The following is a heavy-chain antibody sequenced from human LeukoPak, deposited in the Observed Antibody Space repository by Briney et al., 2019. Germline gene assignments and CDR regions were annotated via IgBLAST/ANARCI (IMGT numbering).Heavy chain of an antibody. J-gene: IGHJ3*02. CDR1: GFTFSFYG. CDR2: IWSHGNEK. CDR3: ARWGISAAHDAFDM. V-gene: IGHV3-33*01. Sequence: PGGSLRLFCAASGFTFSFYGMHWVRQAPGKGLKWVAVIWSHGNEKYYADSVEGRFTVSRDNSKNTLYLQMNSLRDEDTAVYYCARWGISAAHDAFDMWGQGTMVTVSS. D-gene: IGHD6-13*01.